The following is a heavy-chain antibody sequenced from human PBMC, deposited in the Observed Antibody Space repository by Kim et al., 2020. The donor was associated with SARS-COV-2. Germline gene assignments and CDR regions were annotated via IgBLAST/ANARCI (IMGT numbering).Heavy chain of an antibody. J-gene: IGHJ4*02. CDR2: ISGGGSKT. Sequence: GGSLRLSCAASGFTFSNYAMSWVRQAPGKGLEWVSAISGGGSKTYYADHVRGRFTVSRDNSKNTVYLQVSSLRSEDTAVYYCAKPRETASWNDVDNWGQGTLVTVSS. D-gene: IGHD1-1*01. V-gene: IGHV3-23*01. CDR3: AKPRETASWNDVDN. CDR1: GFTFSNYA.